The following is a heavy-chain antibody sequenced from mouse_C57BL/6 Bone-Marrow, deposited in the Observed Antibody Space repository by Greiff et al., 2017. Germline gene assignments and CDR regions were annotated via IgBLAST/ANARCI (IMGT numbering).Heavy chain of an antibody. CDR2: ISDGGSYT. J-gene: IGHJ3*01. CDR1: GFTFSSYA. CDR3: ARVRGYGFAY. D-gene: IGHD2-2*01. Sequence: EVKVVESGGGLVKPGGSLKLSCAASGFTFSSYAMSWVSQTPEKRLEWVATISDGGSYTYYPDNVKGRFTIARDNAKNNLYLQMSHLKSEDTAMFYCARVRGYGFAYWGQGTLVTVSA. V-gene: IGHV5-4*03.